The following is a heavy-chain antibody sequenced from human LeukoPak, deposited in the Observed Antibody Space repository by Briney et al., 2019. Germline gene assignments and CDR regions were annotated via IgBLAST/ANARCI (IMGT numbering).Heavy chain of an antibody. V-gene: IGHV4-31*03. CDR2: IYYSGST. J-gene: IGHJ4*02. CDR3: ARGPSISVSGTAFDY. CDR1: GGSIGSGGYY. Sequence: SETLSLTCTVSGGSIGSGGYYWSWIRQHPGKGLEWIGYIYYSGSTYYNPSLKSRVTMSVDTSKNQFSLNLSSVTAADTAVYYCARGPSISVSGTAFDYWGQGTTVTVSS. D-gene: IGHD6-19*01.